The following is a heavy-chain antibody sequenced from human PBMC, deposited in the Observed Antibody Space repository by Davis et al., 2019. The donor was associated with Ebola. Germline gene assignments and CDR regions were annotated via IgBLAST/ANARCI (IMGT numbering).Heavy chain of an antibody. CDR3: ARFLEWKADY. CDR1: GYSFTTYW. J-gene: IGHJ4*02. CDR2: IYPGDSDT. Sequence: GESLKISCKASGYSFTTYWIGWVRQMPGKGLEWMGIIYPGDSDTRYSPSFQGQVTISADKSITTAYLQWSSLKASDTAMYYCARFLEWKADYWGQGTLVTVSS. D-gene: IGHD3-3*01. V-gene: IGHV5-51*01.